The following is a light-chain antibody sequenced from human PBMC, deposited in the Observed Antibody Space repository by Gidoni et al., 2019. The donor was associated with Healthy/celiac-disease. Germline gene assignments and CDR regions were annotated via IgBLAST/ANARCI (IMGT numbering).Light chain of an antibody. CDR2: GAS. Sequence: EIVLTQSPGTLSLSPGERATLSCRASQSVSSSYLAWYQQKPGQAPRRLIYGASSRATGIPDRFSGRGSGTDFTLTISRLEPEDFAVYYCQQYGSSPRTFGQXTKVEIK. CDR3: QQYGSSPRT. V-gene: IGKV3-20*01. J-gene: IGKJ1*01. CDR1: QSVSSSY.